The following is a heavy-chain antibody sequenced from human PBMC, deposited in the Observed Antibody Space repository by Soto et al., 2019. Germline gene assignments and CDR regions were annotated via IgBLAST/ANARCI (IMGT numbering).Heavy chain of an antibody. Sequence: EVQLVESGGGLVQPGGSLRLSCAGSGFTFSNSWMSWVRQAPGKGLQWVANINRDGNEKYYVDSLKGRITISRDNAENSQYLQMNTLSVEDTGVYYCATAPDGCRSYYYFDDLSQGTLVTVS. D-gene: IGHD3-22*01. J-gene: IGHJ4*02. CDR1: GFTFSNSW. CDR3: ATAPDGCRSYYYFDD. V-gene: IGHV3-7*03. CDR2: INRDGNEK.